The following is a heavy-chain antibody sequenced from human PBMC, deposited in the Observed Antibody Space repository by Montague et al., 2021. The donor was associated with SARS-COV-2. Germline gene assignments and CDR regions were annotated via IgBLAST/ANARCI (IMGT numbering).Heavy chain of an antibody. D-gene: IGHD3-3*01. J-gene: IGHJ6*03. V-gene: IGHV4-59*01. CDR2: IYYSGST. CDR1: GGSISSYY. CDR3: AGTYYDFWSGFIHYYYMDV. Sequence: SETLYLTCTVSGGSISSYYWSRIRQPPGKGLEWIGYIYYSGSTNYNPSLKSRVTISVDTSKNQFSLKLSSVTAADTAEYYCAGTYYDFWSGFIHYYYMDVWGKGTTVTVSS.